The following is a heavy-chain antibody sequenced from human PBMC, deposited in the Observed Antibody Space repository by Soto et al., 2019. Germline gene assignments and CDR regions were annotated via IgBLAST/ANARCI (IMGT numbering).Heavy chain of an antibody. CDR3: ARFGLNYYDSSGSHYFDY. D-gene: IGHD3-22*01. V-gene: IGHV3-7*03. CDR2: IRQDGSEK. CDR1: GFTFSSYW. Sequence: GGSLRLSCAASGFTFSSYWMSWVRQAPGKGLEWVANIRQDGSEKYYVDSVKGRFTISRDNAKNSLYLQMNSLRAEDTAVYYCARFGLNYYDSSGSHYFDYWGQGTLVTVSS. J-gene: IGHJ4*02.